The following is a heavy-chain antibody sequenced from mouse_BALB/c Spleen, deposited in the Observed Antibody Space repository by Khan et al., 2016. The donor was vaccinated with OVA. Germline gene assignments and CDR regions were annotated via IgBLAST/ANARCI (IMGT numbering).Heavy chain of an antibody. CDR2: IRYSGST. V-gene: IGHV3-2*02. CDR1: GYSITSDYA. Sequence: EVQLQESGPGLVKPSQSLSLTCTVTGYSITSDYAWNWIRQFPGNKLEWMGYIRYSGSTSYNPSLKSRISITRDQSKNQFFLQLNSVTTEDTATYYCARSIMANWGQGTTLTVSS. J-gene: IGHJ2*01. CDR3: ARSIMAN.